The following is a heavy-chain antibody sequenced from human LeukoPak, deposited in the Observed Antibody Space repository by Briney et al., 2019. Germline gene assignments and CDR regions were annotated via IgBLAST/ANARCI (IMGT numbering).Heavy chain of an antibody. CDR1: GYTFTGYY. CDR3: ARDRRSFRNLWFGVIGDFDY. D-gene: IGHD3-10*01. Sequence: GASVKVSCKASGYTFTGYYMHWVRQAPGQGLEWMGWINPNSGGTNYQGRVTMTRDTSISTAYMELSRLRSDDTAVYYCARDRRSFRNLWFGVIGDFDYWGQGTLVTVSS. J-gene: IGHJ4*02. CDR2: INPNSGGT. V-gene: IGHV1-2*02.